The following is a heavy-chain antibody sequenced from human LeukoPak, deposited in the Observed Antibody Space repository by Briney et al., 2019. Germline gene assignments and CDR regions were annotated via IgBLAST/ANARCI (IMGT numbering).Heavy chain of an antibody. CDR3: ARADLSYYDSSGYYH. D-gene: IGHD3-22*01. V-gene: IGHV1-2*06. J-gene: IGHJ4*02. CDR2: INPNSGGT. CDR1: GYTFTGYY. Sequence: ASVKVSCKASGYTFTGYYMHWVRQAPGQGLEWMGRINPNSGGTNYAQKLQGRVTMTRDTSISTAYMELSRLRSDDTAVYYCARADLSYYDSSGYYHWGQGTLVTVSS.